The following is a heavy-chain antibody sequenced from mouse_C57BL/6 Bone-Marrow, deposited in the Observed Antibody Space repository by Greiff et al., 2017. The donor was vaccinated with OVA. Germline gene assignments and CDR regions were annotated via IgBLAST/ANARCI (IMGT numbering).Heavy chain of an antibody. CDR2: IRLKSDTYAT. CDR1: GFTFSNYW. Sequence: EVQLVESGGGLVQPGGSMKLSCVASGFTFSNYWMNWVRQSPEQGLEWVAQIRLKSDTYATHYAESVKGRFTISRDDSKSSVYLQMNNLRAEDTEIYYCTVITTVVASFDDWGQGTTLTVSS. D-gene: IGHD1-1*01. J-gene: IGHJ2*01. V-gene: IGHV6-3*01. CDR3: TVITTVVASFDD.